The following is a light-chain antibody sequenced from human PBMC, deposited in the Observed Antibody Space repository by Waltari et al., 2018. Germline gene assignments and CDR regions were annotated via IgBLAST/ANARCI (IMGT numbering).Light chain of an antibody. CDR2: GAS. J-gene: IGKJ1*01. V-gene: IGKV3-15*01. Sequence: IVMTQSPATLSVFPGERATLSCRASQTIRSNLAWYQLKPGQAPRLPIYGASTRATGSPARFSGSGSGTEFTLTISSLQSEDFAVYFCQQYDNWLGTFGQGTKVEIK. CDR1: QTIRSN. CDR3: QQYDNWLGT.